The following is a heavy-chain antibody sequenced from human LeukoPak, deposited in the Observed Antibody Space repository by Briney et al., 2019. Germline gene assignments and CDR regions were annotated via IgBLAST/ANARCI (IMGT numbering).Heavy chain of an antibody. D-gene: IGHD3-9*01. J-gene: IGHJ4*02. CDR1: GFTFSNAW. V-gene: IGHV3-15*01. Sequence: GGSLRLSCAASGFTFSNAWMSWVRQAPGKGLEWVGRIKSKTDGGTTDYAAPVKGRFTISRDDSKNTLYLQMNSLKTEDTAVYYCTTDFTAYSYDILTGLTEIDYWGQGTLVTVSS. CDR2: IKSKTDGGTT. CDR3: TTDFTAYSYDILTGLTEIDY.